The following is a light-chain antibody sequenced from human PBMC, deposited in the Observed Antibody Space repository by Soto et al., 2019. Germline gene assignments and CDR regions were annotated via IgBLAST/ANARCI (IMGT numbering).Light chain of an antibody. CDR2: AAS. CDR1: QAIRND. V-gene: IGKV1-6*01. J-gene: IGKJ1*01. Sequence: AIPMTQSPSSMSASVGDRVTITCRASQAIRNDLGWYQQKPGKAPKLLISAASTLESGVPPRFSGSGSGTDFILTISSLQPEDFATYYCLQDYNYPRTFGQGTQVEIK. CDR3: LQDYNYPRT.